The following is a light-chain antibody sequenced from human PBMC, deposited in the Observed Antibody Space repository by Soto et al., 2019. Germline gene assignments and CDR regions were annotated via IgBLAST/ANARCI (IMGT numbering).Light chain of an antibody. Sequence: EFVLTQSPGTLSLPPGERATLSCRASQTVRNNYLAWYQQKPGQIPRLLIYDASNRATGIPARFSGSGSGTDFTLTISSLEPEDFAVYYCQHRTNWLTFGGGTKVDIK. CDR3: QHRTNWLT. J-gene: IGKJ4*01. CDR1: QTVRNNY. V-gene: IGKV3-11*01. CDR2: DAS.